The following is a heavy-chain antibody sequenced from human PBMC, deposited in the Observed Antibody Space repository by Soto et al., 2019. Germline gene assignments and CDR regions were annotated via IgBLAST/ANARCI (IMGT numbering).Heavy chain of an antibody. CDR3: AKVRRGFNRESWSYWYNGMDV. CDR2: IYHSGNT. D-gene: IGHD3-16*01. Sequence: QVQLQQWGAGLLKPSETLSLTCAVNGGSFNAYYCAWFRQPPGKGLELIVEIYHSGNTYYNPSLEIRVSMSVDTSKKQFSLRMKSVTAADTAMYYGAKVRRGFNRESWSYWYNGMDVCGQGTTVTVS. CDR1: GGSFNAYY. V-gene: IGHV4-34*02. J-gene: IGHJ6*02.